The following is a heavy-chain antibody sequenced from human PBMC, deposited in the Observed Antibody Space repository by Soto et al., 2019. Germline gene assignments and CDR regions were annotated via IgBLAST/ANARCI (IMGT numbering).Heavy chain of an antibody. J-gene: IGHJ6*02. CDR2: IDPSDSYT. D-gene: IGHD2-15*01. V-gene: IGHV5-10-1*01. Sequence: GESLKISCKGSGYSFTIYWISWVRQMPGKGLEWMGRIDPSDSYTNYSPSFQGHVTISADKSISTAYLQWSSLKASDTAMYYCARHEAYCSGGSCYDYYYGMDVWGQGTTVTVSS. CDR3: ARHEAYCSGGSCYDYYYGMDV. CDR1: GYSFTIYW.